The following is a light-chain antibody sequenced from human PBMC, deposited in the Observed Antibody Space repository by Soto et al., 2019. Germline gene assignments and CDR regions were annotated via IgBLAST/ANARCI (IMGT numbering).Light chain of an antibody. CDR1: SGHSSYA. CDR3: QTWGTGVV. Sequence: QAVVTQSPSASASLGASVKLTCTLSSGHSSYAIAWHQQQPEKGPRYLMKLNSDGSHSKGDGIPDRFSGSSSGAERYLTISGLQYEDEADYYCQTWGTGVVFGGGTKLTVL. V-gene: IGLV4-69*01. CDR2: LNSDGSH. J-gene: IGLJ2*01.